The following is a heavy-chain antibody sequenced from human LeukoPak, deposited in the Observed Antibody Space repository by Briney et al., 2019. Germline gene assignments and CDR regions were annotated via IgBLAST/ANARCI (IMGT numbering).Heavy chain of an antibody. CDR1: GFTFSNYG. V-gene: IGHV3-23*01. J-gene: IGHJ4*02. CDR2: IRGSGGGT. Sequence: GESLRLSCAASGFTFSNYGMSWVRQAPGKGLEWVSVIRGSGGGTYYADSVKGRFTISRDNSKNTVYLQMNSLRAEDTAVYYCVKARMPHCGTDCLEFWGQGTLVTVSS. D-gene: IGHD2-21*02. CDR3: VKARMPHCGTDCLEF.